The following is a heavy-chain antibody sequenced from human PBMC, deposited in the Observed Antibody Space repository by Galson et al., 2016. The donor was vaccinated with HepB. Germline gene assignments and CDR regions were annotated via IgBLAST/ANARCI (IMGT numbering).Heavy chain of an antibody. CDR1: GYSFPYYW. D-gene: IGHD3-3*01. V-gene: IGHV5-51*01. CDR3: ARQYNFWSGYSESYYGMDV. J-gene: IGHJ6*02. CDR2: IYPGDPEI. Sequence: SGAEVKKAGESLKISCKASGYSFPYYWIGWVRQKPGKGLEWMGIIYPGDPEIRYSPSFQGQVTMSVDKSISTAFLQWSSLKASDTAMYYCARQYNFWSGYSESYYGMDVWGQGTTVTVSS.